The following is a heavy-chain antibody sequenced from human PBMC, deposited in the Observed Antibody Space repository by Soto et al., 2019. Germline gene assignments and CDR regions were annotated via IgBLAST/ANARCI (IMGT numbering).Heavy chain of an antibody. CDR1: GGTFSSYA. CDR3: ARRPITIFGVVIMVDYYGMDV. CDR2: IIPIFGTA. J-gene: IGHJ6*02. D-gene: IGHD3-3*01. Sequence: GASVKVSCKASGGTFSSYAISSVRQAPGQGLEWMGGIIPIFGTANYAQKFQGRVTITADESTSTAYMELSSLRSEDTAVYYCARRPITIFGVVIMVDYYGMDVWGQGTTVTVSS. V-gene: IGHV1-69*13.